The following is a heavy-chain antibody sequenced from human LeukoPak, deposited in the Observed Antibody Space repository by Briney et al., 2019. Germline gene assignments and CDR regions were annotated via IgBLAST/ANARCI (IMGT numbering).Heavy chain of an antibody. V-gene: IGHV4-39*07. CDR3: ASGYSYDLFDY. D-gene: IGHD5-18*01. Sequence: PSETLSLTCTVSGGSISSSSYYWGWIRQPPGKGLQWIGSINYSGNTYYNPSLKGRVTISVDTSKNQFSLKLSSVTAADTAVYYCASGYSYDLFDYWGQGTLVTVSS. CDR1: GGSISSSSYY. J-gene: IGHJ4*02. CDR2: INYSGNT.